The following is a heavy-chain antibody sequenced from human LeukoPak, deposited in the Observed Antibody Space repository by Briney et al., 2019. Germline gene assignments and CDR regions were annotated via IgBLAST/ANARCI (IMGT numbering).Heavy chain of an antibody. J-gene: IGHJ4*02. CDR3: AGRFLSSTIMGDY. Sequence: GGSLRLSCAASGFSFSDYYMSWIRQAPGKGLEWVSYISSSGSSIYYADSVKGRFTISRDNAKNSLYLQMSSLRAEDTAVYYSAGRFLSSTIMGDYWGQGTLVTVSS. CDR2: ISSSGSSI. V-gene: IGHV3-11*04. CDR1: GFSFSDYY. D-gene: IGHD2-2*01.